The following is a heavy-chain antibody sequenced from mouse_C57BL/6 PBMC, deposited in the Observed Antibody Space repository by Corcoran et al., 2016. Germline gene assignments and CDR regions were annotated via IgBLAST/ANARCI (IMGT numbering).Heavy chain of an antibody. CDR2: INTYSGVP. Sequence: QIQLVQSGPELKKPGETVKISGKASGYTFTTYGMSWVRQAPGKGLKWMAWINTYSGVPTYADDFKGRFAFSLETSASTAYLQINNLKNEDTATSFCARASNWYFDVWGTGTTVTVSS. V-gene: IGHV9-3*01. J-gene: IGHJ1*03. CDR1: GYTFTTYG. CDR3: ARASNWYFDV. D-gene: IGHD2-10*02.